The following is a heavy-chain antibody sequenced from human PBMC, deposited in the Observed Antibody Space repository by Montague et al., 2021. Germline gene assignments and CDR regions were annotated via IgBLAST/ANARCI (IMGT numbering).Heavy chain of an antibody. CDR1: GGSISGHF. J-gene: IGHJ4*02. Sequence: SETLSLTCTVSGGSISGHFWGWVRQPPGPGMGYIGFIYFSGNTNYNPSRKSRVTISVVTSKNQISLKLSSVTVADTAVEYCVRSQGDCSSNSCVHYFDYWGQGTLVTVSS. CDR3: VRSQGDCSSNSCVHYFDY. V-gene: IGHV4-59*08. CDR2: IYFSGNT. D-gene: IGHD2-2*01.